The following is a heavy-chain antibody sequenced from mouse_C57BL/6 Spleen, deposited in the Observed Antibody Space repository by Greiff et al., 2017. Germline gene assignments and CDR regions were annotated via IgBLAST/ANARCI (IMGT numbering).Heavy chain of an antibody. V-gene: IGHV3-6*01. Sequence: ESGPGLVKPSQSLSLTCSVTGYSITSGYYWNWIRQFPGNKLEWMGYRSYDGSNNYNPSLKNRISITRDTSKNQFFLKLNSVTTEDTATYYCARGPPLFTTVVAGFDYWGQGTTLTVSS. D-gene: IGHD1-1*01. CDR2: RSYDGSN. J-gene: IGHJ2*01. CDR1: GYSITSGYY. CDR3: ARGPPLFTTVVAGFDY.